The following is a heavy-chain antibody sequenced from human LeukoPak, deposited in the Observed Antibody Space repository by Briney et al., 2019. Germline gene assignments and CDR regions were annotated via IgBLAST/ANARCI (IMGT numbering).Heavy chain of an antibody. CDR3: AHRGPAHLWFGSFDY. V-gene: IGHV2-5*02. CDR2: IYWDDDK. D-gene: IGHD3-10*01. J-gene: IGHJ4*02. CDR1: GFSLSTSGVG. Sequence: SGPALVNPTQTLTLICTFSGFSLSTSGVGVGWIRQPPGKALEWLALIYWDDDKRYSPSLKSRLTITKDTSKNQVVLTMTNMDPVDTATYYCAHRGPAHLWFGSFDYWGQGTLVTVSS.